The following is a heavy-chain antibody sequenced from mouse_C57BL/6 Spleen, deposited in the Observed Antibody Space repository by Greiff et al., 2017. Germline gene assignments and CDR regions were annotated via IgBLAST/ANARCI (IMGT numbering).Heavy chain of an antibody. Sequence: QVQLQQPGAELVRPGSSVKLSCKASGYTFTSYWMDWVKQRPGQGLEWIGNIYPSDSETHYNQKFKDKATLTVDKSSSTAYMQLSSLTSEDSAVYYCARRAGGSKAWFAYWGQGTLVTVSA. CDR1: GYTFTSYW. V-gene: IGHV1-61*01. CDR2: IYPSDSET. D-gene: IGHD1-1*01. J-gene: IGHJ3*01. CDR3: ARRAGGSKAWFAY.